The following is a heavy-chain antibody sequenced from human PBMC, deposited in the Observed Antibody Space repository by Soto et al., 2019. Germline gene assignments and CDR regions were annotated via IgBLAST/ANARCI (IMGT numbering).Heavy chain of an antibody. V-gene: IGHV4-31*03. Sequence: QVQLQESGPGLVKPSQTLSLTCTVSRGSISSGGYYWSWIRQHPGKGLEWIGYIYYSGATYYNPSLESRVTISVDMSKNQFSLKLSSMTAADTAVYYCARVPPDRYSSGRLDSWGQETLVAVSS. CDR2: IYYSGAT. J-gene: IGHJ4*02. CDR3: ARVPPDRYSSGRLDS. D-gene: IGHD6-19*01. CDR1: RGSISSGGYY.